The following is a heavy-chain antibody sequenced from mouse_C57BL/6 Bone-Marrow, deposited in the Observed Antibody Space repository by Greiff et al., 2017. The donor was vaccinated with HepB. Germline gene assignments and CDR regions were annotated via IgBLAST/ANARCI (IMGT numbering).Heavy chain of an antibody. CDR2: IDPSDSYT. CDR3: ASHYDYDGSFAD. J-gene: IGHJ3*01. V-gene: IGHV1-69*01. Sequence: QVQLQQPGAELVMPGASVKLSCKASGYTFTSYWMHWVKQRPGQGLEWIGEIDPSDSYTNYNQKFKGKSTLTVDKSSSTAYMQLSSLTSEDSAVYYCASHYDYDGSFADWGQGTLVTVSA. CDR1: GYTFTSYW. D-gene: IGHD2-4*01.